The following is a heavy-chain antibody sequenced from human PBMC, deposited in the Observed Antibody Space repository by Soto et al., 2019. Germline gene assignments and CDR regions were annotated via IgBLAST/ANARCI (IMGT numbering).Heavy chain of an antibody. J-gene: IGHJ4*02. CDR2: LSRSGNTL. CDR1: GFTFGDYE. Sequence: GGSLRLSCAASGFTFGDYEMSWIRQAAGKGPEWVSFLSRSGNTLYYADSVKGRFSISRDNAENSLYLHMESLRVEDTAVYYCARDRAMATMTFDSWGPGSLVTVSS. D-gene: IGHD5-12*01. CDR3: ARDRAMATMTFDS. V-gene: IGHV3-11*01.